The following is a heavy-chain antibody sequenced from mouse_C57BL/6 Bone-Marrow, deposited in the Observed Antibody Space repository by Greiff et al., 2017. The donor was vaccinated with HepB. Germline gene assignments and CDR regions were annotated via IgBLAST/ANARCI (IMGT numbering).Heavy chain of an antibody. D-gene: IGHD1-1*01. CDR2: INPSSGYT. J-gene: IGHJ2*01. Sequence: QVQLQQSGAELARPGASVKMSCKASGYTFTSYTMHWVKQRPGQGLEWIGYINPSSGYTKYNQKFKDKATLTADKSSSTAYMQLSSLTSEDSAVYYCARRKIRVYYGSSYPFDDWGQGTTLTVSS. CDR3: ARRKIRVYYGSSYPFDD. V-gene: IGHV1-4*01. CDR1: GYTFTSYT.